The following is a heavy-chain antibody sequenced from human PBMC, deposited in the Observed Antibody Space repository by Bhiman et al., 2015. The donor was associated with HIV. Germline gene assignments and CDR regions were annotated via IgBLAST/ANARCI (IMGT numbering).Heavy chain of an antibody. V-gene: IGHV3-11*01. D-gene: IGHD6-13*01. CDR1: GFTFSDYY. J-gene: IGHJ3*02. Sequence: QVHLVESGGGLVKPGGSLRLSCAASGFTFSDYYMSWIRQAPGKGLEWVSYISSRGSTIYYADSVKGRFTISRDNAKNSLYLQMNSLRAEDTAVYYCARDFDSSSWYNDAFDIWGQGTMVTVSS. CDR3: ARDFDSSSWYNDAFDI. CDR2: ISSRGSTI.